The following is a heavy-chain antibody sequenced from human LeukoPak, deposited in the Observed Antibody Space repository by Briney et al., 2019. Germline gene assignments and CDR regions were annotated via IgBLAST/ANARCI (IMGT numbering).Heavy chain of an antibody. V-gene: IGHV3-66*01. CDR1: GGSISSYY. J-gene: IGHJ3*02. Sequence: ETLSLTCTVSGGSISSYYWSWVRQAPGKGLEWVSVIYSGGSTYYADSVKGRFTISRDNSKNTLYLQMNSLRAEDTAVYYCARELGRDDAFDIWGQGTMVTVSS. CDR3: ARELGRDDAFDI. D-gene: IGHD3-16*01. CDR2: IYSGGST.